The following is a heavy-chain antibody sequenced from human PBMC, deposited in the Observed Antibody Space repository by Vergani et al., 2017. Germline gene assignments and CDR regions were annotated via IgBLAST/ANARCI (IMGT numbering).Heavy chain of an antibody. D-gene: IGHD1-26*01. CDR2: ISYDGSNK. CDR1: GFTFSSYG. V-gene: IGHV3-30-3*01. Sequence: QVQLVESGGGVVQPGRSLRLSCAASGFTFSSYGMHWVRQAPGKGLEWAAVISYDGSNKYYADSVKGRFTISRDNSKNTLYLQMNSLRAEDTAVYYCARGVGFQYSYMGVWGKGTTVTVSS. J-gene: IGHJ6*03. CDR3: ARGVGFQYSYMGV.